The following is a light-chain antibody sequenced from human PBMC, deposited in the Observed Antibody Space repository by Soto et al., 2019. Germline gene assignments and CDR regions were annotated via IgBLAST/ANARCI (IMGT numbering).Light chain of an antibody. J-gene: IGLJ1*01. CDR1: SSDVGNYKY. CDR2: EVS. Sequence: QSALTQPASVSGSPGQSITISCTGTSSDVGNYKYVSWYQQHPSKAHKLMIYEVSNRPSGVSNRFAGSKSGNTASLTIFGLQAEDETDYYCFSYTSSGTYVFGTGTKVTVL. CDR3: FSYTSSGTYV. V-gene: IGLV2-14*01.